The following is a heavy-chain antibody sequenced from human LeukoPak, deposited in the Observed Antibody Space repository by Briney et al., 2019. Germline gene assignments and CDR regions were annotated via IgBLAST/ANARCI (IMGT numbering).Heavy chain of an antibody. CDR2: IYYSGST. V-gene: IGHV4-61*05. Sequence: SETLSLTCTVSSGSISTSNYYWGWVRQPPGKALEWIGYIYYSGSTNYNPSLKSRVTISVDTSKNQFSLKLSSVTAADTAVYYCARYPRKGESDAFDIWGQGTMVTVSS. CDR1: SGSISTSNYY. CDR3: ARYPRKGESDAFDI. J-gene: IGHJ3*02.